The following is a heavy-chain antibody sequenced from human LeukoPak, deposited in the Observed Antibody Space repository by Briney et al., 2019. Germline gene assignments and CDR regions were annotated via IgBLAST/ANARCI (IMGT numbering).Heavy chain of an antibody. CDR1: GFTFSSYA. CDR3: AKGGQLWSPFDY. Sequence: GGSLRLSCAASGFTFSSYAMHWVRQAPGKGLEWVAVISYDGSNKYYADSVKGRFTISRDNSKNTLYLQMNSLRAEDTAMYYCAKGGQLWSPFDYWGQGTLVTASS. J-gene: IGHJ4*02. V-gene: IGHV3-30*04. CDR2: ISYDGSNK. D-gene: IGHD5-18*01.